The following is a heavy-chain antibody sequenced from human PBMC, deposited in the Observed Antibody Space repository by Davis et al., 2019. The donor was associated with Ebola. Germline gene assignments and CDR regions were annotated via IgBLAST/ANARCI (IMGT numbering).Heavy chain of an antibody. Sequence: PGGSLRLSCAGSGFIVSSNYMTWVRQVPGKGLEWVSVIYSGGNTYYGDSVKGRFTISRDNSKNTVYLQMNSLRAEDTAVYYCARDSDDYSFDYWGQGTLVTVSS. V-gene: IGHV3-66*01. CDR2: IYSGGNT. J-gene: IGHJ4*02. CDR3: ARDSDDYSFDY. D-gene: IGHD4-11*01. CDR1: GFIVSSNY.